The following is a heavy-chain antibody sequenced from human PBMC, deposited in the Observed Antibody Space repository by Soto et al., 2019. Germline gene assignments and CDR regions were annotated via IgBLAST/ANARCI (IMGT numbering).Heavy chain of an antibody. CDR2: ISGSGVST. CDR1: GFTFSSYA. J-gene: IGHJ4*02. V-gene: IGHV3-23*01. CDR3: AKSPGMYYYDSSGYYHYDY. Sequence: GGSLRLSCAASGFTFSSYAMSWVRQAPGKGLEWVSAISGSGVSTYYADSVKGRFTISRDNSKNTLYLQMNSLRAEDTAVYYGAKSPGMYYYDSSGYYHYDYWGQGT. D-gene: IGHD3-22*01.